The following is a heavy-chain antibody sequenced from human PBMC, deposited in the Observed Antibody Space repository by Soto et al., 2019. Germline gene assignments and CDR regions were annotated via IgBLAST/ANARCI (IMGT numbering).Heavy chain of an antibody. CDR1: GFTFSSNG. CDR2: ISYDGSNK. D-gene: IGHD3-9*01. V-gene: IGHV3-30*18. J-gene: IGHJ6*02. CDR3: AKADYDILTGQDYYGMDV. Sequence: HPGGSLRLSCAASGFTFSSNGMHWVRQAPGKGLEWVAVISYDGSNKYYTASVKGRFTISRDNSKNTVYLQMNSLRVEDTAVYYCAKADYDILTGQDYYGMDVWGQGTTVTVSS.